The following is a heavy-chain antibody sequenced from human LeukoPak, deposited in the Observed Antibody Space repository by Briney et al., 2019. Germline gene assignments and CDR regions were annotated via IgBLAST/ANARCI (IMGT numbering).Heavy chain of an antibody. V-gene: IGHV4-34*01. D-gene: IGHD3-10*01. CDR3: ARNYYGSGSLDY. Sequence: SETLSLTCAVYGGSFSGYYWSWIRQPPGKGLEWIGEINHSGSTNYNPFLKSRVTISVDTSKNQFSLKLSSVTAADTAVYYCARNYYGSGSLDYWGQGTLVAVSS. J-gene: IGHJ4*02. CDR1: GGSFSGYY. CDR2: INHSGST.